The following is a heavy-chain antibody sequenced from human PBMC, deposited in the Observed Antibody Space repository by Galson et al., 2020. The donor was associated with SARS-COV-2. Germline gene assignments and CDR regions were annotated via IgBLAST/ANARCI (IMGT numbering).Heavy chain of an antibody. V-gene: IGHV4-39*07. Sequence: SETLSLTCTVSGGSISSSSYYWGWLRQPPGKGLEWIGSIYYSGSTYYNPYPKSRVTISEDTSKNQFSLKLSSVTAADTAVYYCARSLKGVVPARGATPDVWGQGATVTVSS. J-gene: IGHJ6*02. CDR3: ARSLKGVVPARGATPDV. CDR1: GGSISSSSYY. CDR2: IYYSGST. D-gene: IGHD2-2*01.